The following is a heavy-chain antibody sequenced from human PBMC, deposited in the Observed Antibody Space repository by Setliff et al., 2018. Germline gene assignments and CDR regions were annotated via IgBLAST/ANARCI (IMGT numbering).Heavy chain of an antibody. D-gene: IGHD1-26*01. V-gene: IGHV1-18*01. CDR1: GGTFSSYA. Sequence: AASVKVSCKASGGTFSSYAISWVRQAPGQGLEWMGGISTHNGNINYAQKFQGRVTMTTDTSTTIAYMELSSLRSDDTAVYYCGVGTTPFHGFDFWGQGTMVTVSS. J-gene: IGHJ3*01. CDR3: GVGTTPFHGFDF. CDR2: ISTHNGNI.